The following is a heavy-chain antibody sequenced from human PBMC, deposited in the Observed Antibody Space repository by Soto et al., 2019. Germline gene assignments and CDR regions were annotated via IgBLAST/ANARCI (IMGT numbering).Heavy chain of an antibody. J-gene: IGHJ3*02. D-gene: IGHD2-15*01. CDR1: GYTYRRYG. Sequence: QVQLVQSGVEVKKPGTSAKVSCKASGYTYRRYGINWVRQAPGQGLEWMGWISPYNGYTSSAQTLQGRLIMTTDISTSTAYMELRTLRADDTAVYYCARDVFPLSGNSLALDIWGQGTMVTVSS. CDR3: ARDVFPLSGNSLALDI. CDR2: ISPYNGYT. V-gene: IGHV1-18*01.